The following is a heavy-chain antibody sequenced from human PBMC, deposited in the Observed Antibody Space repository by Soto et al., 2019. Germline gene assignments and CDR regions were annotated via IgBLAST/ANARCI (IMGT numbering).Heavy chain of an antibody. Sequence: QVQLQELGPGLVKPSQTLSLTCTVSGGSISSGGYYWSWIRQHPGKGLEWIGYIYYSGSTYYNPSLKSRVTISVDTSKNQFSLKLSSVTAADTAVYYCARDLIAATGKHYYYYYGMDVWGQGTTVTVSS. J-gene: IGHJ6*02. D-gene: IGHD6-13*01. CDR3: ARDLIAATGKHYYYYYGMDV. CDR2: IYYSGST. CDR1: GGSISSGGYY. V-gene: IGHV4-31*03.